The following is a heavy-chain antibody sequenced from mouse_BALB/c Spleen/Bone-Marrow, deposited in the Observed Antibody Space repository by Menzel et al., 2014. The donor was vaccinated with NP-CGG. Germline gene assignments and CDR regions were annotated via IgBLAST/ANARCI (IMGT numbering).Heavy chain of an antibody. CDR2: ISSGSSTI. J-gene: IGHJ4*01. CDR3: ASLTYYAMDY. V-gene: IGHV5-17*02. Sequence: EVKLVESGGGLVQPGGSRKLSCAASGFTFSSFGMHWVRQAPEKGLEWVAYISSGSSTIYYADTVKGRFTISRDNPKNTLFLQMTSLRSGDTAMYYCASLTYYAMDYWGQGTSVTVSS. CDR1: GFTFSSFG.